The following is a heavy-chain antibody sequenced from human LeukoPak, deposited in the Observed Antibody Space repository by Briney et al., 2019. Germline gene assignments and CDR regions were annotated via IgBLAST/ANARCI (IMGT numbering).Heavy chain of an antibody. CDR2: IYYSGST. CDR3: ASLNYGDYDMDV. Sequence: SETLSLTCTVSGGSISSYYWSWIRQPPGKGLEWIGYIYYSGSTNYNPSLKSRVTISVDTSKNQFSLKLSSVTAADTAVYYCASLNYGDYDMDVWGQGTTVTVSS. V-gene: IGHV4-59*08. J-gene: IGHJ6*02. D-gene: IGHD4-17*01. CDR1: GGSISSYY.